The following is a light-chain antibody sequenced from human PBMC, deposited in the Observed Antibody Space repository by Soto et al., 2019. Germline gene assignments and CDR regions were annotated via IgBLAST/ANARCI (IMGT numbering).Light chain of an antibody. Sequence: EVVMTQSPASLSASPGERVTLSCRASQNIRSSLAWYQQRPGQAPRLLIYGASNRATGIPARFSGSGSGTDFTLTISSLEPEDFAVYYCQQRTNWQSTFGGGTKVDIK. CDR1: QNIRSS. V-gene: IGKV3D-11*02. CDR3: QQRTNWQST. J-gene: IGKJ4*01. CDR2: GAS.